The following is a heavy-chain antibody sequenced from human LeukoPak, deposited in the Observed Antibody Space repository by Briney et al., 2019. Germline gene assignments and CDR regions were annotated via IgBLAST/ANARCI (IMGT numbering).Heavy chain of an antibody. J-gene: IGHJ4*02. CDR1: GFTFSSYW. V-gene: IGHV3-7*04. Sequence: GGSLRLSCAASGFTFSSYWMSWVRQAPGKGLEWVANIKQDGSEKYYVDSVKGRFTISRDNAKNSLYLQMNILTAEDTALYYCWRGRYYGSGSYYLGDYWGQGTLVTVSS. D-gene: IGHD3-10*01. CDR3: WRGRYYGSGSYYLGDY. CDR2: IKQDGSEK.